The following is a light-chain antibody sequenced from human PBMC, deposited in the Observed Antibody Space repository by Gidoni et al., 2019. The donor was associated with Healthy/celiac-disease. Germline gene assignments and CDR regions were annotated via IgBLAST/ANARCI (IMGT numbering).Light chain of an antibody. CDR2: AAS. J-gene: IGKJ1*01. CDR3: QQSYSTPRT. Sequence: DIQMTQSASSLSASVGDRGTITCRASQSISSYLNWYQQKPGKAPKLLIYAASSLQSGVPSRVSGSGSGTDCTLTISSLQPEDFATYYCQQSYSTPRTFGQGTKVEIK. CDR1: QSISSY. V-gene: IGKV1-39*01.